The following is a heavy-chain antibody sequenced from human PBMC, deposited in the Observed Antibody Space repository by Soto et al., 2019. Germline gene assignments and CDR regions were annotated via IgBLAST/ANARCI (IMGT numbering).Heavy chain of an antibody. J-gene: IGHJ4*02. D-gene: IGHD3-22*01. CDR2: IYTSGST. CDR3: ATDLYASSGYLVDY. CDR1: GGSISSYY. Sequence: SETLSLTCTVSGGSISSYYWSWIRQPAGKGLEWIGRIYTSGSTNYNPSLKSRVAMSVDTSKNQFSLKLSSVTAADTAVYYCATDLYASSGYLVDYWGQGTLVTVSS. V-gene: IGHV4-4*07.